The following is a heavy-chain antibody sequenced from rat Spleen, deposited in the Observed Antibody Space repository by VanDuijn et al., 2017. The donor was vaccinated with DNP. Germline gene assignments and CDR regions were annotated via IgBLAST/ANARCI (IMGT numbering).Heavy chain of an antibody. Sequence: EVQLVESGGGAVQPGRSLKLSCVASGFIFSNYGMAWVRQAPKKGLEWVAYISYDGGSTYYRDSVKGRFTISRDNTKSTLYLQMDSLRSEDTATYYCARSWGDDGYPPFAYWGQGTLVTVSS. D-gene: IGHD1-12*03. CDR3: ARSWGDDGYPPFAY. CDR2: ISYDGGST. J-gene: IGHJ3*01. V-gene: IGHV5-29*01. CDR1: GFIFSNYG.